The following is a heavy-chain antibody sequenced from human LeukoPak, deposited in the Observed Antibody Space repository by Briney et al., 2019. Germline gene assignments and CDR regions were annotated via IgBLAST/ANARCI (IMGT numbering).Heavy chain of an antibody. CDR2: IYSSGST. CDR3: ARGGKATVVTM. CDR1: GGSINSYY. J-gene: IGHJ4*02. V-gene: IGHV4-4*07. Sequence: PSETLSLTCTVSGGSINSYYWSWIRQPVGKGLEWIGRIYSSGSTNYNPSLKSRVSMSVDTSKNQFSLKLTSVTAADTALYYCARGGKATVVTMWGQGILVTVSS. D-gene: IGHD4-23*01.